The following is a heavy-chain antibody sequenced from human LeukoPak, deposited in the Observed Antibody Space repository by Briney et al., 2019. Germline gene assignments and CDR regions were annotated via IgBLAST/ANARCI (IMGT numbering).Heavy chain of an antibody. V-gene: IGHV4-4*02. CDR2: IYHSGST. D-gene: IGHD5-12*01. J-gene: IGHJ4*02. Sequence: SETLSLTCAVSGGSISSSNWWSWVRQPPGKGLEWIGEIYHSGSTNYNPSLKSRVTISVDTSKNQFSLKLSSVTAADTAVYYCARGGWLLGPDYWGQGTLVTVSS. CDR3: ARGGWLLGPDY. CDR1: GGSISSSNW.